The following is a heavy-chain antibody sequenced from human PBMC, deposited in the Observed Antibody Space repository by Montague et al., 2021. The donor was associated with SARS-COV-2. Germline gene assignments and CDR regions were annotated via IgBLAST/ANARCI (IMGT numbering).Heavy chain of an antibody. CDR3: ARDLESTGYFYPYYYHGMDV. J-gene: IGHJ6*02. Sequence: SLRLSCAASGFTFSSYALHWVRQAPGKGLEWVADISPEGSYKYYADSVKGRFTISRDNSKNTLYLDMDRLRAEDTALYYCARDLESTGYFYPYYYHGMDVWGQGTTVTVSS. D-gene: IGHD3-3*01. V-gene: IGHV3-30*04. CDR2: ISPEGSYK. CDR1: GFTFSSYA.